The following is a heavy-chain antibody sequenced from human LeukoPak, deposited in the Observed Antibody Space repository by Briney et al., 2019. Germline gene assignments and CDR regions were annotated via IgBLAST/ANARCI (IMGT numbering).Heavy chain of an antibody. CDR1: GYTFAGYY. Sequence: GASVKVSCKASGYTFAGYYMHWVRQAPGQGLEWMGWINPNSGGTNYAQKFQGWVTMTRDTSISTAYMELSRLRSDDTAVYYCARDGSPTVAPYPFLHYYDSGGYYDYWGQGTLVTVSS. CDR2: INPNSGGT. V-gene: IGHV1-2*04. J-gene: IGHJ4*02. CDR3: ARDGSPTVAPYPFLHYYDSGGYYDY. D-gene: IGHD3-22*01.